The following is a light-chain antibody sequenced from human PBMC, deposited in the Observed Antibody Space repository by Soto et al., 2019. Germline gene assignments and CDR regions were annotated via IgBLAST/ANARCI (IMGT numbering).Light chain of an antibody. CDR3: HQYADSPQT. CDR2: AAS. Sequence: EVVLTQSPGTLSLSPGERATLSCRASQSVSSSFLAWYQQKPGQAPRLLIHAASTGATGIPARFRGSGSGTDFTLTISSPEPEDSAVYFCHQYADSPQTFGQGTKVDIK. V-gene: IGKV3-20*01. J-gene: IGKJ2*01. CDR1: QSVSSSF.